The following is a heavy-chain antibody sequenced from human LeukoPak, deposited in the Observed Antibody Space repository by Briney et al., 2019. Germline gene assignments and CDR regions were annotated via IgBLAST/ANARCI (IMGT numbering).Heavy chain of an antibody. V-gene: IGHV4-59*01. CDR1: GGSISGYY. CDR3: ARGGMATIWDY. J-gene: IGHJ4*02. Sequence: SETLSLTCTVSGGSISGYYWSWIRQPPGKGLELIGYIYYSGSTNYNPSLKSRVTISVDTSKNQFSLKLSSVTAADTAVYYCARGGMATIWDYWGQGTLVTVSS. CDR2: IYYSGST. D-gene: IGHD5-24*01.